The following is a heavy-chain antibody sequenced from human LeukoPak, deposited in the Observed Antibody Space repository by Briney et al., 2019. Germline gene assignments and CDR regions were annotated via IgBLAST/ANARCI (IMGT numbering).Heavy chain of an antibody. D-gene: IGHD1-26*01. J-gene: IGHJ4*02. Sequence: GASVKVSCKASGYTFTTYGFNWVRQAPGQGLEWVGWISAYNGDTQYAQKLQGRVTMTTDTSTRTAYLELRSLSSDDTAVYYCARGHSESSLSFFDFWGQGTLVTVSS. CDR2: ISAYNGDT. CDR1: GYTFTTYG. V-gene: IGHV1-18*01. CDR3: ARGHSESSLSFFDF.